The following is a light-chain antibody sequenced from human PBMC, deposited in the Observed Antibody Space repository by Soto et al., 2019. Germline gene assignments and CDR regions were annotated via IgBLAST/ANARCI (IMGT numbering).Light chain of an antibody. Sequence: EIVLTQSPGTLSLSPGERATFSCRASQSVSSSYLAWYQQKPGQAPRLLIYGASSRATGIPDRFSGSGSGTDFTLTISRLEPEDFAVYYCQQYGSSPRRTFGGGTKVEIK. V-gene: IGKV3-20*01. J-gene: IGKJ4*01. CDR1: QSVSSSY. CDR2: GAS. CDR3: QQYGSSPRRT.